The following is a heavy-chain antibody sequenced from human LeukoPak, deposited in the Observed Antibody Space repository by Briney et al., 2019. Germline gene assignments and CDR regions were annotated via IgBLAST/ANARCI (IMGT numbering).Heavy chain of an antibody. D-gene: IGHD3-10*01. CDR2: IYNSGST. CDR3: ARDRELGY. V-gene: IGHV4-59*01. Sequence: TSETLSLTCIVSGGSISVYYWSWIRQPPGKGLEWIGYIYNSGSTNYNPSLKSRLTISVDTSKNQFSLKLSSVTAADTAVYYCARDRELGYWGQGTLANVSS. CDR1: GGSISVYY. J-gene: IGHJ4*02.